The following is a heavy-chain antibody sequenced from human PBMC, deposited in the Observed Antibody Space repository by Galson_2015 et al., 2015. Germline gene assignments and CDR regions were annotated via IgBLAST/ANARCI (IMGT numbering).Heavy chain of an antibody. J-gene: IGHJ3*02. D-gene: IGHD1-7*01. CDR1: GFTFSSYS. CDR2: ISSSSSTI. Sequence: SLRLSCAASGFTFSSYSMNWVRQAPGKGLEWVSYISSSSSTIYYADSVEGRFTISRDNAKNSLYLQMNSLRDEDTAVYYCARGITGVTGTTSDAFDIWGQGTMVTVSS. V-gene: IGHV3-48*02. CDR3: ARGITGVTGTTSDAFDI.